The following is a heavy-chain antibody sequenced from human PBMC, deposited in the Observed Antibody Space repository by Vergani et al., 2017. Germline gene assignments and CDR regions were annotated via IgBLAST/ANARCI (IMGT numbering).Heavy chain of an antibody. J-gene: IGHJ6*04. V-gene: IGHV4-59*13. CDR1: GGSFNPYY. Sequence: QVQLEESGPGLVKPSETLSLTCTVSGGSFNPYYWSWIRQSPGKGLEWIGYIYSTGSTNYNPSLNSRVTMSVHTSKNQFSLKLRSATAADTAVYFCGRGRYRDEASTGYRLEGMDIWGEGTTVTISS. D-gene: IGHD3-16*02. CDR2: IYSTGST. CDR3: GRGRYRDEASTGYRLEGMDI.